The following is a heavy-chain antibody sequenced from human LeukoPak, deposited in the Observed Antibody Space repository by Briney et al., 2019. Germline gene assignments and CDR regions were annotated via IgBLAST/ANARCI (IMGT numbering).Heavy chain of an antibody. J-gene: IGHJ4*02. V-gene: IGHV4-39*01. Sequence: SETLSLTCTVSGGSISGSSYYWGWIRQPPGKGLEWIGSIYYSGSTYYNPSLKSRVTISVDTSKNQFSLKLSSVTAADTAVYYCAITMVRGTLGVYFDYWGQGTLVTVSS. CDR1: GGSISGSSYY. CDR3: AITMVRGTLGVYFDY. CDR2: IYYSGST. D-gene: IGHD3-10*01.